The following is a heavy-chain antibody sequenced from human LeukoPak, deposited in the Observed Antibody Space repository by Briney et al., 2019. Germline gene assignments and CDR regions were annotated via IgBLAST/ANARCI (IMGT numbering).Heavy chain of an antibody. CDR3: ANGPRPAPDDAFDI. Sequence: GGSLRLSCAASGFTFSNYAMSWVRQAPGKGLEWVSAISATGGSTYYVDSVKGRFTMSRDNSKNTLYLQMNSLRAEDTAVYYCANGPRPAPDDAFDIWGQGTMVTVSS. CDR1: GFTFSNYA. J-gene: IGHJ3*02. V-gene: IGHV3-23*01. CDR2: ISATGGST.